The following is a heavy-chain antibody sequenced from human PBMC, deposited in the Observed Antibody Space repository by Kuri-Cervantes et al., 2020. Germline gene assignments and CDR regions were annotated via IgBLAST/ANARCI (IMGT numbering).Heavy chain of an antibody. J-gene: IGHJ6*02. D-gene: IGHD5-18*01. CDR2: ISSSGSTI. CDR3: ARDLGYSYGFFGYYYGMDV. CDR1: GFTSSDYY. V-gene: IGHV3-11*04. Sequence: GESLKISCAASGFTSSDYYMSWIRQAPGKGLEWVSYISSSGSTIYYADSVKGRFTISRDNAKNSLYLQMNSLRAEDTAVYYCARDLGYSYGFFGYYYGMDVWGQGTTVTVSS.